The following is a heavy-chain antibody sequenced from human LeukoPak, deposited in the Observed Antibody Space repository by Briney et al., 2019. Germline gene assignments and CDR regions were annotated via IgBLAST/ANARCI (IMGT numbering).Heavy chain of an antibody. V-gene: IGHV4-39*07. CDR1: GGSISSSSYY. D-gene: IGHD4-17*01. CDR3: ARGSGSSTVTPFDY. Sequence: SETLSLTCTVSGGSISSSSYYWGWIRQPPGKGLEWIGRIYGSGSTDYNPSLKSRVTMSLDTSKNQFSLKLSSVTAADTAIYYCARGSGSSTVTPFDYWGQGTLVTVSS. J-gene: IGHJ4*02. CDR2: IYGSGST.